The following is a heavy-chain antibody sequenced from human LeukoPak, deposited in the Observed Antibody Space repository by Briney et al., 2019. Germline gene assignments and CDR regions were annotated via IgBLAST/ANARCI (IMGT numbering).Heavy chain of an antibody. Sequence: PGGSLRLSCAASGFTFSSYWMHWVRQVPGEGLVWVSRINEHGSTTDYADSVKDRFTISRDNAKNTLYLQMNSLRAEDTAVYYCARDSEYGATTGFDYWGQGTLVTVSS. J-gene: IGHJ4*02. V-gene: IGHV3-74*01. CDR3: ARDSEYGATTGFDY. D-gene: IGHD1-26*01. CDR2: INEHGSTT. CDR1: GFTFSSYW.